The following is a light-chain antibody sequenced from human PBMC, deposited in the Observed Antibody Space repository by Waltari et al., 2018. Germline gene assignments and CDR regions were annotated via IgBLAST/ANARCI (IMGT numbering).Light chain of an antibody. V-gene: IGLV2-11*01. CDR2: DVS. CDR3: CSRTGRDSVI. J-gene: IGLJ2*01. Sequence: QSALTQPRSVSGSPGQSVTISCTGTSSDVGAYNYVTCYQQHPGKAPQLQIYDVSKWPAGVPDRFSGSKSGNTASLTISGLQAEDEADYYCCSRTGRDSVIFGGGTKVTVL. CDR1: SSDVGAYNY.